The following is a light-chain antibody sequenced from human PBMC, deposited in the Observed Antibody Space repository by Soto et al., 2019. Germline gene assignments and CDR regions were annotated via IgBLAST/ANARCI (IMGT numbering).Light chain of an antibody. Sequence: DIPMTQSPSTLSASVGDRVTITCRASQSIRSWLAWYQQKPGKAPKLLIHDASTLESGVPSRFSGSGYGTEFTLTISSLQPDDFATYYCQQYHGYSRTFGQGTKVDIK. CDR3: QQYHGYSRT. CDR1: QSIRSW. V-gene: IGKV1-5*01. J-gene: IGKJ2*01. CDR2: DAS.